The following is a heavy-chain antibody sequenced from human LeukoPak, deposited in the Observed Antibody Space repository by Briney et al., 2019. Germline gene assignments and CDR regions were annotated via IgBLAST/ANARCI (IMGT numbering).Heavy chain of an antibody. J-gene: IGHJ4*02. CDR3: AKESGKTYYYDSRGH. D-gene: IGHD3-22*01. V-gene: IGHV3-7*01. CDR1: GFTFSSYW. CDR2: IKQDGSEK. Sequence: GGSLRLSCAASGFTFSSYWMSWVRQAPGKGLEWVANIKQDGSEKYYVDSVKGRFTISRDNAKNSLYLQMNSLRAEDTAVYYCAKESGKTYYYDSRGHWGQGTLVTVSP.